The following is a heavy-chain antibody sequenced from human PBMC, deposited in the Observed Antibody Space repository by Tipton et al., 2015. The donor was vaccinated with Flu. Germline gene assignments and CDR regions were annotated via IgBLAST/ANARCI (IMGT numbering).Heavy chain of an antibody. CDR2: IYPSGTT. CDR1: SGSIRSTNYF. V-gene: IGHV4-39*01. Sequence: TLSLTCTVSSGSIRSTNYFCAWIRQPPGKRLELIGSIYPSGTTYYNPSLKSRVTISVDTSKSQFSLKLRSVTAADTAVYYYARLSYYDVDLKNFYFDHWGQGALVTVSS. J-gene: IGHJ4*02. CDR3: ARLSYYDVDLKNFYFDH. D-gene: IGHD3-10*02.